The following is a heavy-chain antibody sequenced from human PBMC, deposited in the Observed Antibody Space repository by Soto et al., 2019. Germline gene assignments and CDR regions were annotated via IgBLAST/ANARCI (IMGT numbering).Heavy chain of an antibody. J-gene: IGHJ6*03. CDR3: ARGLGSGSYLPPNYYYCMAV. CDR2: MNPNSGNT. Sequence: QVQLVQSGAEVKKPGASVKVSCKASGYTFTSYDINWVRQATGQGLEWLGWMNPNSGNTGYAQKFQGRVTMTRNTSKSTAYMELSSLRSEDTSVYYCARGLGSGSYLPPNYYYCMAVWGKGTTLIVSS. V-gene: IGHV1-8*01. D-gene: IGHD3-10*01. CDR1: GYTFTSYD.